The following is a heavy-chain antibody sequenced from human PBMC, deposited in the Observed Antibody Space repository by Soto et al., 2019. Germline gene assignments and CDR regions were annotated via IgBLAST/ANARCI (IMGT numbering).Heavy chain of an antibody. V-gene: IGHV4-31*03. CDR3: ARGNSYGVVNWFDP. D-gene: IGHD4-17*01. J-gene: IGHJ5*02. CDR2: IYYGGST. CDR1: GGSISSGDHY. Sequence: KTSETLSLTCTVSGGSISSGDHYWSWIRQYPGKGLEWIGYIYYGGSTYYNPSLKSRVFISVDTSKNQFSLHLTSVTATDTAVYYCARGNSYGVVNWFDPWGQGTLVTVSS.